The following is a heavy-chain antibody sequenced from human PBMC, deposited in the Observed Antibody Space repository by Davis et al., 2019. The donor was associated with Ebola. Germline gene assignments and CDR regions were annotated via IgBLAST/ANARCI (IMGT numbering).Heavy chain of an antibody. D-gene: IGHD2-2*01. J-gene: IGHJ6*02. V-gene: IGHV4-34*01. CDR1: GGSFSGYY. Sequence: MPSETLSLTCAVYGGSFSGYYWSWIRQPPGKGLEWIGEINHSGSTNYNPSLKSRVTMSVDTSKNQFSLKLSSVTAADTAVYYCGRQGPLVPYAMDVWGQGTTVTVSS. CDR2: INHSGST. CDR3: GRQGPLVPYAMDV.